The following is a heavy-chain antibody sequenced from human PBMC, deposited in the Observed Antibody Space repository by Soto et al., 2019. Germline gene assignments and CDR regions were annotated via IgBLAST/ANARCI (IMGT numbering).Heavy chain of an antibody. J-gene: IGHJ6*02. CDR1: GYTFTSYG. CDR3: ARDSFSVRRVGRCYYYGMDV. Sequence: QVQLVQSGAEVKKPGASVKVSCKASGYTFTSYGISWVRQAPGQGLERMGWIRAYNGNTNYAQKLQGRVIMTTDTASSTAYMELRSLRSDDTAVYYCARDSFSVRRVGRCYYYGMDVWGQGTTVTVSS. CDR2: IRAYNGNT. D-gene: IGHD3-10*02. V-gene: IGHV1-18*01.